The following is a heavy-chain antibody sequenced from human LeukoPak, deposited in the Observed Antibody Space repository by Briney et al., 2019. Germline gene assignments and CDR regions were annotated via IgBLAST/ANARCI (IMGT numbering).Heavy chain of an antibody. J-gene: IGHJ6*03. CDR2: IYYSGST. CDR3: ARTEESGYSYGYFGYYYYMDV. D-gene: IGHD5-18*01. V-gene: IGHV4-39*07. Sequence: PSDTLSLTCTVSGGSISFTSYYWSWIRQPPGKGLEWIGSIYYSGSTYYNPSLKSRVTISVDTSKNQFSLKLSSVTAADTAVYYCARTEESGYSYGYFGYYYYMDVWGKGTTVTVSS. CDR1: GGSISFTSYY.